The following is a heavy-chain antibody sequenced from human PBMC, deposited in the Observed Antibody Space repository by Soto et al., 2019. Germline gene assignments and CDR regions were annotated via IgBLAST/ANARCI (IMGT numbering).Heavy chain of an antibody. CDR3: AEYRSGPLDI. CDR1: GGSISSSNYY. Sequence: QLQLQESGPGLVKPSETLSLTCTVSGGSISSSNYYWGWIRQPPGKGLEWIGSIYYSGSTYYNPSLKSRVTIFVDTSKNQFSLKLRSVTAADTAVYYCAEYRSGPLDIWGQGTMVTVSS. CDR2: IYYSGST. J-gene: IGHJ3*02. D-gene: IGHD3-22*01. V-gene: IGHV4-39*01.